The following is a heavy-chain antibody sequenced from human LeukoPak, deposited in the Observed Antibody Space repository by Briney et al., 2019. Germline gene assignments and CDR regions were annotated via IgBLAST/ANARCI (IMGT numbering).Heavy chain of an antibody. CDR3: ARDSCTNGVCRRGNYGMDV. CDR2: IIPIFGTA. J-gene: IGHJ6*02. V-gene: IGHV1-69*05. D-gene: IGHD2-8*01. Sequence: ASVKVSCKASGGTFSSYAISWVRQAPGQGLEWMGGIIPIFGTANYAQKLQGRVTMTTDTSTSTAYMELRSLRSDDTAVYYCARDSCTNGVCRRGNYGMDVWGQGTTVTVSS. CDR1: GGTFSSYA.